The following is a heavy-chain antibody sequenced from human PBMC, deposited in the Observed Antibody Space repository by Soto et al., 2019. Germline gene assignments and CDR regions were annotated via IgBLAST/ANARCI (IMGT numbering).Heavy chain of an antibody. Sequence: EVQLVESGGGLVQPGRSLRLSCAASGFTFDDYAMHWVRQAPGKGLEWVSGISWNSGSIGYADSVKGRFTIPRDNAKNSLYLQRSSLRAEDTALYYCAKGGQLLTEGGGYWGQGTLVTVSS. CDR1: GFTFDDYA. D-gene: IGHD2-2*01. V-gene: IGHV3-9*01. CDR3: AKGGQLLTEGGGY. J-gene: IGHJ4*02. CDR2: ISWNSGSI.